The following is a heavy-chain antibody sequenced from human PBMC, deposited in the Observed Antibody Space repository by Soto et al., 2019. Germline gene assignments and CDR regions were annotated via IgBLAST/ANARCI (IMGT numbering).Heavy chain of an antibody. CDR3: ANLIAAHPLSGP. J-gene: IGHJ5*02. CDR1: GFTFSIYA. D-gene: IGHD6-13*01. Sequence: QPGGSLRLSCAASGFTFSIYAMSWVRQAPGKGLEWVSAISGSGGSTYYADSVKGRFTISRDNSKNTLYLQMNSLRAEDTAVYYCANLIAAHPLSGPWGQGTLVTVSS. V-gene: IGHV3-23*01. CDR2: ISGSGGST.